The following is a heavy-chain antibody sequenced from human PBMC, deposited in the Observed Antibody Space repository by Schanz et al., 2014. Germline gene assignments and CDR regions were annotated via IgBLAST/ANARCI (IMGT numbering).Heavy chain of an antibody. CDR3: ARRYSGRYCFDY. Sequence: EVQLVESGGGLIQPGGSLRLSCAASGFTFSIHYMSWVRQAPGQGLEWLSYISGSGNTIYYADSVKGRFTISRDNAKNSLSLQMDRLRDEDTAVYYCARRYSGRYCFDYWGQGTLVAVSS. V-gene: IGHV3-48*02. D-gene: IGHD1-26*01. CDR2: ISGSGNTI. J-gene: IGHJ4*02. CDR1: GFTFSIHY.